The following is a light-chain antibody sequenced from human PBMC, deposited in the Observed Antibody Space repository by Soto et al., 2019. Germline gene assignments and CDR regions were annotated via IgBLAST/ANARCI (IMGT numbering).Light chain of an antibody. CDR3: QQYNSYPPT. V-gene: IGKV1-5*03. J-gene: IGKJ4*01. CDR1: QSISSW. Sequence: DIQMTQSPSTLSASVGDRVTITCLASQSISSWLAWYQQKPGKAPKLLIYKASSLESGVPSRFSGSGSGTEFTLTISSLQPDDLATYYCQQYNSYPPTFGGGTKVEIK. CDR2: KAS.